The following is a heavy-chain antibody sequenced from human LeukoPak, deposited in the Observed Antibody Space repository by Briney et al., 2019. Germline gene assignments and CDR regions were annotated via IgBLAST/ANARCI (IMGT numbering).Heavy chain of an antibody. J-gene: IGHJ6*03. V-gene: IGHV4-39*07. CDR2: IYYTGST. Sequence: SETLSLTCTVSGGSISSSSYYWGWIRQPPGKGLEWVGSIYYTGSTNYNPSLKSRVTISVDTSKNQFSLKLSSVTAADTAVYYCARATLSMAQQWYYMDVWGKGTTVTVSS. D-gene: IGHD6-6*01. CDR3: ARATLSMAQQWYYMDV. CDR1: GGSISSSSYY.